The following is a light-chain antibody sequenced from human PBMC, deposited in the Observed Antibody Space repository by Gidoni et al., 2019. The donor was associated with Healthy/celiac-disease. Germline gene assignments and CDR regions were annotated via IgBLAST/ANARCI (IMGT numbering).Light chain of an antibody. J-gene: IGKJ4*01. CDR1: QSISSY. Sequence: IQMTHSPSSLSASVGDRVTITCRASQSISSYLHWYQQKPGKAPKLLIYAASSWQSGVPSRFSGSGSGTDFTLTISSLQPEDFATYYCQQSNSTPRLTFGGGTKVEIK. V-gene: IGKV1-39*01. CDR3: QQSNSTPRLT. CDR2: AAS.